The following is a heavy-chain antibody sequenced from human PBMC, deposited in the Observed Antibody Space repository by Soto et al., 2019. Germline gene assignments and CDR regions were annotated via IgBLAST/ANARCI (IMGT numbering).Heavy chain of an antibody. J-gene: IGHJ1*01. D-gene: IGHD6-19*01. CDR2: IYYSGST. V-gene: IGHV4-39*01. CDR1: GGSISSSSYY. CDR3: GRPSPELYSRGGCRPDYFKH. Sequence: SETLSLTCTVSGGSISSSSYYWGWIRQPPGKGLEWIGSIYYSGSTYYNPSLKSRVTISVDTSKNQFSLKLSSVTAADTAVYYCGRPSPELYSRGGCRPDYFKHWARAPWSPSPQ.